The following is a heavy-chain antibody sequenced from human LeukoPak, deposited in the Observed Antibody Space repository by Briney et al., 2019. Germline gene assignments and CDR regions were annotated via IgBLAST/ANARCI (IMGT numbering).Heavy chain of an antibody. Sequence: SETLSLTCTVSGGSISSYFWTWIRQPPGKGLEWIGYIYYTGSTNYNPSLKSRVTMSVDTSKNQFSLNLTSVTAADTAVYYCARRSSSSSIDYWGQGTLVIVSS. V-gene: IGHV4-59*08. D-gene: IGHD6-6*01. CDR2: IYYTGST. CDR3: ARRSSSSSIDY. J-gene: IGHJ4*02. CDR1: GGSISSYF.